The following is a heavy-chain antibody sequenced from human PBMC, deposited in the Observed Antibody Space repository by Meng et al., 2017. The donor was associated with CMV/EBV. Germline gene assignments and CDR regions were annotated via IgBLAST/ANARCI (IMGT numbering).Heavy chain of an antibody. J-gene: IGHJ4*02. Sequence: QVQLVQSGAEMKNPGASVKDPCTSPGFTVTDYYIPWVRQAHEQGLEWMGWVNSNNDATNYARKFQGRVSMTRDTSISTAHMELSRLMSDDTAVYYCVRSSGWSLFDYWGQGTLVTVSS. CDR1: GFTVTDYY. CDR2: VNSNNDAT. V-gene: IGHV1-2*02. CDR3: VRSSGWSLFDY. D-gene: IGHD6-19*01.